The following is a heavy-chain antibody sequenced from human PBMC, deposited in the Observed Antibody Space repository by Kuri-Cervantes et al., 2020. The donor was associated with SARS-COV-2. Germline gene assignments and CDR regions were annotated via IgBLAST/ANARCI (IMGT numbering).Heavy chain of an antibody. CDR3: ARVHARGWFDP. CDR1: GFTVSSNY. V-gene: IGHV3-53*01. J-gene: IGHJ5*02. CDR2: IYSGGST. D-gene: IGHD6-6*01. Sequence: GGSLRLSCAASGFTVSSNYMSWVRQAPGKGLEWVSVIYSGGSTYYADSVKGRFTISRDNSKNTLYLQMNSLRAEDTAVYYCARVHARGWFDPWGQGTLVTVSS.